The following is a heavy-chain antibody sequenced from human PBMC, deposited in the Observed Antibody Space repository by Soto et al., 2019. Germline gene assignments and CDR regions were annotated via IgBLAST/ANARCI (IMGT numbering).Heavy chain of an antibody. V-gene: IGHV4-59*01. Sequence: QVQLQESGPGLVKPSETLSLTCTVSGGSISSYYWSWIRQPPGKGLEWIGYIYYSGSTNYNPSLKSRVTISVDTSKNQFSLKLSSVTAADTAVYYCARGVGSSWSYFDYWGQGPLVTVSS. CDR1: GGSISSYY. CDR3: ARGVGSSWSYFDY. J-gene: IGHJ4*02. D-gene: IGHD6-13*01. CDR2: IYYSGST.